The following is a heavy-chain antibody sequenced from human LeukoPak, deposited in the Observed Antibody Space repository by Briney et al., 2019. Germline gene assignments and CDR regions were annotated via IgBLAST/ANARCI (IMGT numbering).Heavy chain of an antibody. CDR2: ISGSGGST. J-gene: IGHJ4*02. CDR1: GFTFSSYA. V-gene: IGHV3-23*01. Sequence: GGSLRLSCAASGFTFSSYAMNWVRQAPGKGLEWVSNISGSGGSTYYADSVKGRFTISRDNSKNTLFLHMNSLRAEDTAVYYCAKGLRYCGGDCYFDYWGQGTLVTVSS. D-gene: IGHD2-21*02. CDR3: AKGLRYCGGDCYFDY.